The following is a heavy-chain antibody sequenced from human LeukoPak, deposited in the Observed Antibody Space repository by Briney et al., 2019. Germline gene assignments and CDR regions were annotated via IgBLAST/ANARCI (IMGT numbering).Heavy chain of an antibody. CDR3: ARDDSYDSSGYYYYY. V-gene: IGHV1-18*01. J-gene: IGHJ4*02. CDR2: VSAYNGNT. D-gene: IGHD3-22*01. CDR1: GGTFSSYA. Sequence: ASVKVSCKASGGTFSSYAISWVRQAPGQGLEWMGWVSAYNGNTNFARKLQGRVSMTTDTSTSTASMELRSLRSDDTAVYYCARDDSYDSSGYYYYYWGQGTLVTVSS.